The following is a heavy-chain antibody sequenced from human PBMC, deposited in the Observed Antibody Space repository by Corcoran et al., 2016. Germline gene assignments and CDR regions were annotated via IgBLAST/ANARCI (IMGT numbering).Heavy chain of an antibody. Sequence: QVQLQQSGPGLVKPSQTLSLTCAISGDSVSSNSAAWNWIRQSPSRGLEWLGRTYYRSKWYNDYAVSVKSRITIKPNTSKNQFSLQLNSVTPEDTAVYYCARGGERRNGNSPDGNWVDPWGQGTLVTVSS. V-gene: IGHV6-1*01. CDR1: GDSVSSNSAA. D-gene: IGHD2-8*01. CDR2: TYYRSKWYN. CDR3: ARGGERRNGNSPDGNWVDP. J-gene: IGHJ5*02.